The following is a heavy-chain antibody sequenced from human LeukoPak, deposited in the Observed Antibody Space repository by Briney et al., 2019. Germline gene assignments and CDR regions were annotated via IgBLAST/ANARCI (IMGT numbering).Heavy chain of an antibody. CDR2: IRSKANSYAT. J-gene: IGHJ4*02. CDR1: GFTFSGPD. V-gene: IGHV3-73*01. Sequence: RPGGSLRLSCAASGFTFSGPDMHWVRQASGKGLEWVGRIRSKANSYATAYAASVKGRFTISRDDSKNTAYLQMNSLKTEDTAVCYCTTLDFDYWGQGTLVTVSS. CDR3: TTLDFDY.